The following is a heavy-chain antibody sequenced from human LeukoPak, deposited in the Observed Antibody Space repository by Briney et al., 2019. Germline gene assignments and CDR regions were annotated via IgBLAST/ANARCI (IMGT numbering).Heavy chain of an antibody. Sequence: ASVKVSCKASGYTFTDYYMHWVRQVPGQGLQWMGWINPNSGSTNYAQKFQGRVTMIRDTSISTAYMELSRLISDDTGVYYCARVLFWNDRLFYFDYWGQGTLVTVSS. V-gene: IGHV1-2*02. J-gene: IGHJ4*02. CDR1: GYTFTDYY. CDR2: INPNSGST. D-gene: IGHD1-1*01. CDR3: ARVLFWNDRLFYFDY.